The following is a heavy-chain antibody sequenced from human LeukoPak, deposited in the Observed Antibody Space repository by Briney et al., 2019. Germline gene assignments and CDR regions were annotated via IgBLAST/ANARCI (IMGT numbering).Heavy chain of an antibody. CDR3: ARVVGGATIVGWFDP. CDR2: IYYSGST. D-gene: IGHD1-26*01. Sequence: NPSETLSLTCTVSGGPISSSSYYWGWIRQPPGKGLEWIGSIYYSGSTYYNPSLKSRVTISVDTSKNQFSLKLSSVTAADTAVYYCARVVGGATIVGWFDPWGQGTLVTVSS. J-gene: IGHJ5*02. CDR1: GGPISSSSYY. V-gene: IGHV4-39*07.